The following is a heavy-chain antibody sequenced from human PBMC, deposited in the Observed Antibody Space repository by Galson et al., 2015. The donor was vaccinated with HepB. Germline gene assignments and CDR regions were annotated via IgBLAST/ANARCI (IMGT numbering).Heavy chain of an antibody. CDR1: GYTFTSYA. CDR2: INAGNGNT. Sequence: SVKVSCKASGYTFTSYAMHWVRQAPGQRLEWMGWINAGNGNTKYSQKFQGRVTITRDTSASTAYMELSSLRSEDTAVYYCARVLVGATRGGWYFDLWGRGTLVTVSS. V-gene: IGHV1-3*01. D-gene: IGHD1-26*01. CDR3: ARVLVGATRGGWYFDL. J-gene: IGHJ2*01.